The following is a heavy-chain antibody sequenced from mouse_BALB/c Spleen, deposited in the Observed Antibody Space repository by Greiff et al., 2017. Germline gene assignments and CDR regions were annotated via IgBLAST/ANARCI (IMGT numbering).Heavy chain of an antibody. Sequence: QVQLQQSGAELMKPGASVKISCKATGYTFSSYWIEWVKQRPGHGLEWIGEILPGSGSTNYNEKFKGKATFTADTSSNTAYMQLSSLTSEDSAVYYCARSPYDYDVDYYAMDYWGQGTSVTVSS. J-gene: IGHJ4*01. D-gene: IGHD2-4*01. CDR3: ARSPYDYDVDYYAMDY. CDR1: GYTFSSYW. CDR2: ILPGSGST. V-gene: IGHV1-9*01.